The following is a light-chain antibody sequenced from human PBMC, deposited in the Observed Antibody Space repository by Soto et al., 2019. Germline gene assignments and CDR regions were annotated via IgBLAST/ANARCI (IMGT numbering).Light chain of an antibody. CDR3: QQYGSAIT. CDR1: QTVIQNH. V-gene: IGKV3-20*01. CDR2: GAS. Sequence: IVFTQSPATLSLSPVEIAPLSCRASQTVIQNHLAWHQQKPGQTPRILVYGASSRATGIPDRFSGSGSGTDFTLSISRMEPEDFAVDDCQQYGSAITFGQGTRLEIK. J-gene: IGKJ5*01.